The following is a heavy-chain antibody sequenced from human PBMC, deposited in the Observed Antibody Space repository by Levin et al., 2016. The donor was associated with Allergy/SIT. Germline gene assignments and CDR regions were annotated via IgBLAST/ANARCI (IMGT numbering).Heavy chain of an antibody. V-gene: IGHV1-2*02. D-gene: IGHD2-21*01. CDR2: INPNSGGT. CDR3: ARAYCGSDCYGMDV. Sequence: WVRQAPGQGLEWMGWINPNSGGTNYAQKFQGRVTMTRDTSISTAYMELSRLRSDDTAVYYCARAYCGSDCYGMDVWGQGTTVTVSS. J-gene: IGHJ6*02.